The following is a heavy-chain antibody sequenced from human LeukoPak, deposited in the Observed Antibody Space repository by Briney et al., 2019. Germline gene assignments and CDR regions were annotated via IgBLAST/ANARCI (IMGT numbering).Heavy chain of an antibody. CDR3: ARDRYCSSTSCYAYYYGMDV. V-gene: IGHV1-69*05. CDR1: GGTFSSYA. J-gene: IGHJ6*02. Sequence: GASVKVSCKASGGTFSSYAISWVRQAPGQGLEWMGGIIPIFGTANYAQKLQGRVTMTTDTSTSTAYMELRSLRSDDTAVYYCARDRYCSSTSCYAYYYGMDVWGQGTTVTVSS. CDR2: IIPIFGTA. D-gene: IGHD2-2*01.